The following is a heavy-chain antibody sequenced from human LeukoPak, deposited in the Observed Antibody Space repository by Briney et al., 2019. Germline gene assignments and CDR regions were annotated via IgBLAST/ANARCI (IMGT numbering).Heavy chain of an antibody. D-gene: IGHD6-19*01. V-gene: IGHV3-30-3*01. CDR2: ISYDGSNK. J-gene: IGHJ4*02. CDR3: ARDPRSSGWFLFDY. CDR1: GFTFSSYA. Sequence: GRSLRLSCAASGFTFSSYAMHWVRQAPGKGLEWVAVISYDGSNKYYADSVKGRFTISRDNPKNTLYLQMNSLRAEDTAVYYCARDPRSSGWFLFDYWGQGTLVTVSS.